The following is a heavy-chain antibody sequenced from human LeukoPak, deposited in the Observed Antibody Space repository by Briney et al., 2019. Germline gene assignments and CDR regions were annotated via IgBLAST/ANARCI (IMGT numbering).Heavy chain of an antibody. D-gene: IGHD1-7*01. CDR3: ARTNPWELKYYFDY. J-gene: IGHJ4*02. V-gene: IGHV1-8*03. CDR2: MNPKSGDT. CDR1: GYSFTNYD. Sequence: ASVKVSCKASGYSFTNYDINWVRQATGQGLEWMGWMNPKSGDTGYSQKFQGRVFITRDTSINTAYMELSSLGSDDTAVYYCARTNPWELKYYFDYWGQGTLVTVSS.